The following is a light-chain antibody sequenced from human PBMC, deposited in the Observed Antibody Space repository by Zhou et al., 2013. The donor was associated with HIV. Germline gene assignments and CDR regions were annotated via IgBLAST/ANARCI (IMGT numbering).Light chain of an antibody. J-gene: IGKJ1*01. CDR3: QQSYSSPWT. CDR1: QTISTY. V-gene: IGKV1-39*01. CDR2: TAS. Sequence: DIKMTQSPSSLSASLGDRVTITCRASQTISTYLNWYQQKPGKAPNLLIFTASSLHSGVPSRFSGSGSGTEFTLTISSLQPEDFASYYCQQSYSSPWTFGQGPRW.